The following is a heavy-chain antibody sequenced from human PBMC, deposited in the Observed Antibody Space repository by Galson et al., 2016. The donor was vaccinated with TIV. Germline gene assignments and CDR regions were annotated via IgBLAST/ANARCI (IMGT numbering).Heavy chain of an antibody. Sequence: TLSLTCSVFGGSISNGDYYWTWIRQPPGKGLEWIGYVHYSGATNYNPSLKRRVTLSVDRSTNQFSLRLNSVTAADTAVYSCARCRGDYYYGIDVWGQGTTVTVSS. CDR3: ARCRGDYYYGIDV. D-gene: IGHD3-10*01. V-gene: IGHV4-30-4*08. CDR2: VHYSGAT. CDR1: GGSISNGDYY. J-gene: IGHJ6*02.